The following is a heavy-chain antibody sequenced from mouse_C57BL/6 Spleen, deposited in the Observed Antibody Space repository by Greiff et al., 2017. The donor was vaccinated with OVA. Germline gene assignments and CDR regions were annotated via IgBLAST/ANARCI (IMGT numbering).Heavy chain of an antibody. CDR2: ISSGGSYT. CDR1: GFTFSSYG. D-gene: IGHD1-1*01. Sequence: EVQLVESGGDLVKPGGSLKLSCAASGFTFSSYGMPWVRQTPDKRLEWVATISSGGSYTYYPDSVKGRFTISRDNAKNTLYLQMSSLKSEDTAMYYCARRGTTVVGAMDYWGQGTSVTVSS. J-gene: IGHJ4*01. CDR3: ARRGTTVVGAMDY. V-gene: IGHV5-6*01.